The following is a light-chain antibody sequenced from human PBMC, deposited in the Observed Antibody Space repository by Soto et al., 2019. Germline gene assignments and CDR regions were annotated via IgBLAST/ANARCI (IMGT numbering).Light chain of an antibody. CDR2: EVS. J-gene: IGLJ3*02. CDR3: SSYAGSNNFRV. Sequence: QSALTQPPSASGSPGQSVTISCTGTSSDVGGYNYVSWYQQRPGRAPKLMIYEVSKRPSGVPDRFSGSKSGNTASLTVSGLQAEDEADYYCSSYAGSNNFRVFGGGTKLTVL. CDR1: SSDVGGYNY. V-gene: IGLV2-8*01.